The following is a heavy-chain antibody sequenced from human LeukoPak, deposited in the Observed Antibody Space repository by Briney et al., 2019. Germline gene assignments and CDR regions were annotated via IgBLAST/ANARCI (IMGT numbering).Heavy chain of an antibody. CDR1: GCTFTSYG. V-gene: IGHV1-18*01. Sequence: ASVTVSCKASGCTFTSYGISWVRQAPGQGLEWMGWISAYNGNTNYAQKLQGRVTMTTDTSTSTAYMELRSLRSDDTAVYYCAGSSSYSSGWYMIDYWGQGTLVTVSS. D-gene: IGHD6-19*01. J-gene: IGHJ4*02. CDR2: ISAYNGNT. CDR3: AGSSSYSSGWYMIDY.